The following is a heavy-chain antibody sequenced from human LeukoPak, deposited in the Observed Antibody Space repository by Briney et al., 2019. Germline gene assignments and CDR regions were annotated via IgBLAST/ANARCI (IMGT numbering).Heavy chain of an antibody. Sequence: GESLKISCKGSGYTFTSYWLGWVRQMPGKGLEWMEIIYPGDSDTRYSPSFQGQVTISADKSISTAFLQWSSLKASDTAMYYCAISRDYGTDYYFDYWGQGTLVTVSS. CDR1: GYTFTSYW. J-gene: IGHJ4*02. CDR2: IYPGDSDT. V-gene: IGHV5-51*01. CDR3: AISRDYGTDYYFDY. D-gene: IGHD4-17*01.